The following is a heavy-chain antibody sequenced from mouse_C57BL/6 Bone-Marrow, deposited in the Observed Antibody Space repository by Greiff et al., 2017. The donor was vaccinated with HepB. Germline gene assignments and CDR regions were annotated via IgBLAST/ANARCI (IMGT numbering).Heavy chain of an antibody. CDR2: ISSGGDYI. D-gene: IGHD3-2*02. V-gene: IGHV5-9-1*02. J-gene: IGHJ2*01. CDR1: GFTFSSYA. CDR3: TRDCGSSGYYFDY. Sequence: EVKLMESGEGLVKPGGSLKLSCAASGFTFSSYAMSWVRQTPEKRLEWVAYISSGGDYIYYADTVKGRFTISRDNARNTLYLQMSSLKSEDTAMYYCTRDCGSSGYYFDYWGQGTTLTVSS.